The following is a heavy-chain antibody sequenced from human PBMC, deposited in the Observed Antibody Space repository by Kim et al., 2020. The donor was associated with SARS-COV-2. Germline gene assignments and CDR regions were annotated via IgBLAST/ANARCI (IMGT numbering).Heavy chain of an antibody. D-gene: IGHD3-22*01. CDR2: IYPGDSDT. CDR1: GYSFTSYW. J-gene: IGHJ4*02. Sequence: GESLKISCKGSGYSFTSYWIGWVRQMPGKGLEWMGIIYPGDSDTRYSPSFQGQVTISADKSISTAYLQWRSLKASDTAMYYCARSGLNYYDSSGFPSYFDYWGQGTLVTVSS. CDR3: ARSGLNYYDSSGFPSYFDY. V-gene: IGHV5-51*01.